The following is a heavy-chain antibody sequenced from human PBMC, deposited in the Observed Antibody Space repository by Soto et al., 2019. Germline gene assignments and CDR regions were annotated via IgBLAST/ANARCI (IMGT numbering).Heavy chain of an antibody. CDR2: ISGSGGST. CDR1: GFTFSSYA. Sequence: EVQLLESGGGLVQPGGSLRLSCAASGFTFSSYAMSWVRQAPGKGLEWVSAISGSGGSTYYADSVKGRFTISRDNSKNTLYLQMTSLRAEDTAVYYCAKGSHYDFWSGYYTGLDYWGQGTLVTVSS. V-gene: IGHV3-23*01. J-gene: IGHJ4*02. D-gene: IGHD3-3*01. CDR3: AKGSHYDFWSGYYTGLDY.